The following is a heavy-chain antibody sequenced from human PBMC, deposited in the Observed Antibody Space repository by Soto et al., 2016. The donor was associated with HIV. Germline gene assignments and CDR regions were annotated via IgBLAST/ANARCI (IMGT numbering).Heavy chain of an antibody. Sequence: EVQLVESGGGVVQPGGSLKLFCEASGFTFSASAIHWVRQASGKGLEWLGRIRSKANNYATSYAVSLKGRFTVSRDESKNMAYLEMKDLKTEDTAVYYCARVGVAWFGSWGQGTLVTVSS. V-gene: IGHV3-73*01. J-gene: IGHJ5*01. CDR1: GFTFSASA. CDR3: ARVGVAWFGS. CDR2: IRSKANNYAT. D-gene: IGHD2-15*01.